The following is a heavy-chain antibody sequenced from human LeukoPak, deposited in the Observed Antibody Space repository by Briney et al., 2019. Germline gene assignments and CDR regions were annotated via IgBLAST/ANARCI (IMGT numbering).Heavy chain of an antibody. Sequence: TPGGSLRLSCAASGFTFSSYSMNWVRQAPGEGLEWVSSISSSSSYIYYADSVKGRFTISRDNAKNSLYLQMNSLRAEDTAVFYCARDQYDTWSRRGNFDSWGQGTLVIVSS. V-gene: IGHV3-21*04. CDR1: GFTFSSYS. CDR3: ARDQYDTWSRRGNFDS. CDR2: ISSSSSYI. J-gene: IGHJ4*02. D-gene: IGHD3-3*01.